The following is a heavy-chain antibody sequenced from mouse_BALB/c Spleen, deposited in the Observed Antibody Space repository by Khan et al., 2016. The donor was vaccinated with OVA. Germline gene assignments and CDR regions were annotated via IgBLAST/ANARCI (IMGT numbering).Heavy chain of an antibody. CDR3: ARGGSSGPAWFAY. Sequence: EVQLQESGPGLVKPSQSLSLTCSVTGYSITSGYFWNWIRQFPGNNLEWLGYIRYDGDSNYNPSLKNRISITRDTSKNPFFLKLNSVPPEDTATYYGARGGSSGPAWFAYWGQGTLVTVSA. CDR1: GYSITSGYF. J-gene: IGHJ3*01. CDR2: IRYDGDS. V-gene: IGHV3-6*02. D-gene: IGHD3-1*01.